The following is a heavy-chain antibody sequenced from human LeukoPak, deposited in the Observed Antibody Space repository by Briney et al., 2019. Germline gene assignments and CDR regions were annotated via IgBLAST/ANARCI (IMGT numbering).Heavy chain of an antibody. D-gene: IGHD2-21*02. J-gene: IGHJ4*02. CDR2: ISWNSGSI. V-gene: IGHV3-9*01. CDR1: GFTFDDYA. CDR3: ARGGAYCGGDCYSAESTR. Sequence: GGSLRLSCAASGFTFDDYAMHWVRQAPGKGLEWVSGISWNSGSIGYADSVKGRFTISRDNAKNSLYLQMNSLRAEDTAVYYCARGGAYCGGDCYSAESTRWGQGTLVTVSS.